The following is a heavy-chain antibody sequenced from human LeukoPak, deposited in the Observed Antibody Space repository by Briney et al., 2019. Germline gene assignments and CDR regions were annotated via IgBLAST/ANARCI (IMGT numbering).Heavy chain of an antibody. CDR1: GFTFSSYG. D-gene: IGHD3-16*01. J-gene: IGHJ4*02. CDR3: TKWLDSTHWGYFDY. Sequence: GGSLRLSCAASGFTFSSYGMSWVRQAPGKGLEWVSGINSNGRSTYYADSVKGRFTISRDNSKNTLYLQMNSLRAEDTALYYCTKWLDSTHWGYFDYWGQGTLVTVSS. CDR2: INSNGRST. V-gene: IGHV3-23*01.